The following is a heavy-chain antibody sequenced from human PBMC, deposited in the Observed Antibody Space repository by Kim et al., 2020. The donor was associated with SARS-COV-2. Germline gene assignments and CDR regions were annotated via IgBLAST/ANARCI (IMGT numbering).Heavy chain of an antibody. CDR3: ARARNGLGVTMVRGVIGGNWFDP. CDR1: GGTFTSYA. V-gene: IGHV1-69*13. CDR2: IIPIFGTP. J-gene: IGHJ5*02. D-gene: IGHD3-10*01. Sequence: SVKVSCKASGGTFTSYAVSWVRQAPGQGLEWMGGIIPIFGTPNYAQKFQGRVTITADESTSTAYMELSSLRSEDTAVYYCARARNGLGVTMVRGVIGGNWFDPGRQGTLVTVPS.